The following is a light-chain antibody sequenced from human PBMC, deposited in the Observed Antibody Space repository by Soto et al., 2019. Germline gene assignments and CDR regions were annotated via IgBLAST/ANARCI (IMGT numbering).Light chain of an antibody. CDR2: AAS. V-gene: IGKV1-39*01. CDR3: QQSDSTPQT. Sequence: DIQMTQSPSSLSASVGDSVTITCRASQSISTYLNWYQQKPGKAPKLLIYAASSLQSGVPSRFSGSGSGTDFTLTISSLQVEDFATYYCQQSDSTPQTFGQGTTMELK. CDR1: QSISTY. J-gene: IGKJ1*01.